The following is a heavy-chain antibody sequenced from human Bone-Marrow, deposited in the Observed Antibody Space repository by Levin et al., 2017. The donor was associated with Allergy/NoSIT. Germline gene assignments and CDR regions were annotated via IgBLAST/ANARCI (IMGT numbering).Heavy chain of an antibody. J-gene: IGHJ3*01. CDR1: GFTFSSHG. CDR3: AKPLQGPFDGYDV. Sequence: GGSLRLSCAASGFTFSSHGMSWVRQAPGKGLEWVSTMTTSGRSTYYADSVKGRFTISRDNSKNTLYLQMNSLRAEDTAVYYCAKPLQGPFDGYDVWGQGTMVTVSS. CDR2: MTTSGRST. V-gene: IGHV3-23*01.